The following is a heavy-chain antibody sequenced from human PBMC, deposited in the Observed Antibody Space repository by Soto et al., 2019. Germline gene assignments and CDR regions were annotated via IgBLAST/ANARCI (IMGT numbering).Heavy chain of an antibody. CDR3: ARHSRYSSSPPYFDY. CDR2: IYYSGST. D-gene: IGHD6-6*01. V-gene: IGHV4-39*01. CDR1: GGSISSSSYY. J-gene: IGHJ4*02. Sequence: SETLSLTCTVSGGSISSSSYYWGWIRQPPGKGLEWIGSIYYSGSTYYNPSLKSRVTISVDTSKNQFSLKLSSVTAADTAVYYCARHSRYSSSPPYFDYWGQGTLVTVSS.